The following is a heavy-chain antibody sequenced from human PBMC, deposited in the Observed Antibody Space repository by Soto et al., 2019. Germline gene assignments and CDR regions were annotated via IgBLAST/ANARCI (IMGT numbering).Heavy chain of an antibody. CDR2: IYYSGST. V-gene: IGHV4-61*08. CDR1: GGSISSGVYY. Sequence: PSETLSLTCTVSGGSISSGVYYWSWIRQPPGKGLEWIGYIYYSGSTSYNPSLKSRVTLSVDTSKNQFSLNLSSVTAADTAVYYCARDFGAVTGTAGGYWGQGARVTVSS. J-gene: IGHJ4*02. D-gene: IGHD3-10*01. CDR3: ARDFGAVTGTAGGY.